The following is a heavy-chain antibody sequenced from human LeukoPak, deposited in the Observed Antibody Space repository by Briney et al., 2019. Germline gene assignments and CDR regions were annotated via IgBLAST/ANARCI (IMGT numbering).Heavy chain of an antibody. J-gene: IGHJ5*02. D-gene: IGHD3-10*01. CDR3: ARQEYYYGSGTGIRFDP. Sequence: SETLSLTCAVSGGSISSYYWSWIRQPPGKGLEWIGYIYYSGSTNYNPSLKSRVTISVDTSKNQFSLKLSSVTAADTAVYYCARQEYYYGSGTGIRFDPWGQGTLVTVSS. CDR1: GGSISSYY. V-gene: IGHV4-59*08. CDR2: IYYSGST.